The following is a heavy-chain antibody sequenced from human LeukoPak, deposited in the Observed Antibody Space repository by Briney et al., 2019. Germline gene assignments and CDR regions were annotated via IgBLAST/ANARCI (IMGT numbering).Heavy chain of an antibody. Sequence: GGSLRLSCAASGFTFSNYAMNWVRQAPGKGLEWVSSISGTSSYIYYADSVKGRFTISRDNAKNTLYLQMNSLRAEDTAVYYCAKDRGYNLLTGYSEKGDAFHIWGQGTMVTVSS. CDR2: ISGTSSYI. CDR1: GFTFSNYA. CDR3: AKDRGYNLLTGYSEKGDAFHI. D-gene: IGHD3-9*01. J-gene: IGHJ3*02. V-gene: IGHV3-21*04.